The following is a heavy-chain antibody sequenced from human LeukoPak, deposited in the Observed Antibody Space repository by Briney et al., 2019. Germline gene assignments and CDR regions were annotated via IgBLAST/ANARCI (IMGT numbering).Heavy chain of an antibody. Sequence: GGSLRLSCAASGFTFSSYAMSWVRQAPGKGLEWVSAISGSGGSTYYADSVKGRFTISRDSSKNTLYLQMNSLRAEDTAVYYCAEVLDSSGWLYYFDYWGQGTLVTVSS. CDR1: GFTFSSYA. D-gene: IGHD6-19*01. J-gene: IGHJ4*02. V-gene: IGHV3-23*01. CDR3: AEVLDSSGWLYYFDY. CDR2: ISGSGGST.